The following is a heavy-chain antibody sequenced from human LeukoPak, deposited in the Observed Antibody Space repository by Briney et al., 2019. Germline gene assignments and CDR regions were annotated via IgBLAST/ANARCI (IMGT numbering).Heavy chain of an antibody. J-gene: IGHJ4*02. V-gene: IGHV3-66*01. CDR1: GFTVSSNY. CDR3: AREKRQWLFDY. CDR2: IYSGGST. Sequence: PGGSLRLSCAVSGFTVSSNYMSWVRQAPGKGLEWVSVIYSGGSTYYADSVKGRFTISRDNSKNTLYLQMNSLRAEDTAVYYCAREKRQWLFDYWGQGTLVTVSS. D-gene: IGHD6-19*01.